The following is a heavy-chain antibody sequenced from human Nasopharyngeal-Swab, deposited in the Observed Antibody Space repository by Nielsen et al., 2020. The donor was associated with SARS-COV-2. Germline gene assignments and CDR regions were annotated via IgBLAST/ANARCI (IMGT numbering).Heavy chain of an antibody. V-gene: IGHV3-43D*03. D-gene: IGHD3-3*01. J-gene: IGHJ6*03. Sequence: GGSLRLSCAVSGFIIDDYAMHWVRQAPGKGLEWVSLIRWDGGATYYADSVRGRFTFSRDNSKDTMYLQMNSLRPEDTAVYYCARDSVYNFGVFIITTSFMDVWGKGTTVTVSS. CDR1: GFIIDDYA. CDR2: IRWDGGAT. CDR3: ARDSVYNFGVFIITTSFMDV.